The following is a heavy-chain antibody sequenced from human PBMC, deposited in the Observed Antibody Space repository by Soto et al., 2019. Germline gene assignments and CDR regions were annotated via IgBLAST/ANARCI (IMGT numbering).Heavy chain of an antibody. CDR3: TTDNCRSSTCYLNF. Sequence: PGGSLRLSCAASGIPFSSTDMNWVRQAPGKGLEWVGRIKSKTVGETTDYSAPVKGRFALSRDDSKNTVSLQMNSLKSEDTAIYYCTTDNCRSSTCYLNFWGQGALVTVSS. V-gene: IGHV3-15*07. J-gene: IGHJ4*02. CDR1: GIPFSSTD. CDR2: IKSKTVGETT. D-gene: IGHD2-2*01.